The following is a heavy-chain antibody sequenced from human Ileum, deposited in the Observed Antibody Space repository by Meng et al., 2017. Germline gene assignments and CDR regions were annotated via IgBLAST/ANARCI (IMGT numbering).Heavy chain of an antibody. D-gene: IGHD6-6*01. CDR2: IYYSGST. CDR1: GGSVSSGSYY. V-gene: IGHV4-61*01. J-gene: IGHJ4*02. CDR3: ARSSTSPASYFFDY. Sequence: QVQLQESGPRLALPSETLSLACTVSGGSVSSGSYYWSWIRQPPGKGLEWIGHIYYSGSTNYNPSLKSRVTISVDMSKNQFSLKLNSVTAADTAIYFCARSSTSPASYFFDYWGQGTLVTVSS.